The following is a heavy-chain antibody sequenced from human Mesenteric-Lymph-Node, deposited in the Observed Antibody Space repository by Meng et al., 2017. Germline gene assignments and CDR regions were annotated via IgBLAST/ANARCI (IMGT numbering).Heavy chain of an antibody. Sequence: QLQLQESGPGLVKPSETLSLPCTASGGSISSSTYYWGWIRQPPGKGLEWIGSIYYSGRTYYNPSLKSRVTMSVDTSKNQFSLKLSSVTAADTAVYYCARLWFGERPPDYWGQGTLVTVFS. J-gene: IGHJ4*02. CDR3: ARLWFGERPPDY. V-gene: IGHV4-39*01. CDR2: IYYSGRT. CDR1: GGSISSSTYY. D-gene: IGHD3-10*01.